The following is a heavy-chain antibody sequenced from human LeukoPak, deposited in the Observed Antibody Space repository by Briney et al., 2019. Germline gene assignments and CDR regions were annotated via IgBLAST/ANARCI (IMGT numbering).Heavy chain of an antibody. J-gene: IGHJ6*03. CDR3: ARDLSQSSPSAANYYYYYMDV. V-gene: IGHV4-4*07. CDR1: GGSISSYY. D-gene: IGHD2/OR15-2a*01. Sequence: SETLFLTCTVSGGSISSYYWSWIRQPAGKGLEWIGRIYTSGSTNYNPSLKSRVTMSVDTSKNQFSLKLSSVTAADTAVYYCARDLSQSSPSAANYYYYYMDVWGKGTTVTVSS. CDR2: IYTSGST.